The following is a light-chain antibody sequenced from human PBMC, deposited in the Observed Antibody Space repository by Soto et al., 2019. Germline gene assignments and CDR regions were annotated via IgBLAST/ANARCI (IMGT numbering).Light chain of an antibody. J-gene: IGLJ2*01. CDR3: SSYTGSSTSVI. Sequence: QSALTQPASVSGSPGQSITISCTGTSSDVGGYNYVSWYQQHPGKAPKLMIYDVSNRPSGVSNRFSGSNSGNTASLTISGLQAEDEADYYCSSYTGSSTSVIFGGGTKLTVL. CDR1: SSDVGGYNY. CDR2: DVS. V-gene: IGLV2-14*01.